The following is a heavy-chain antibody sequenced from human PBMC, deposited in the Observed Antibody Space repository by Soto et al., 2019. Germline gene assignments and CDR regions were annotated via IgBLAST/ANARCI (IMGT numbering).Heavy chain of an antibody. CDR2: IGDRGTTT. J-gene: IGHJ6*02. CDR3: AKDLRGDYYYYVMDV. D-gene: IGHD4-17*01. V-gene: IGHV3-23*01. Sequence: EVQLLQSGGGLVQPGGSLRLSCVGSGFTFSRYAMIWVRQTPGKGLEWVSGIGDRGTTTYYADSVKGRFTISRDNSGDTLFLQMNGLRAEDTDVYYCAKDLRGDYYYYVMDVWCQGTTVTVS. CDR1: GFTFSRYA.